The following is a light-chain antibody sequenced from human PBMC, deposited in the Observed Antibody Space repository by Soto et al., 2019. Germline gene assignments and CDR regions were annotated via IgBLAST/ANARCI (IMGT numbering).Light chain of an antibody. CDR2: GAS. Sequence: EIVLTQSPGTLSLSPGERATLSCRASQSVSISYLAWYQKKPGQAPRLLIYGASSRATGIPDWFSGSGSGTDFTLTVSRLETEDFAVFYCQQYSSAPWTFGQGTKVEIK. CDR1: QSVSISY. CDR3: QQYSSAPWT. J-gene: IGKJ1*01. V-gene: IGKV3-20*01.